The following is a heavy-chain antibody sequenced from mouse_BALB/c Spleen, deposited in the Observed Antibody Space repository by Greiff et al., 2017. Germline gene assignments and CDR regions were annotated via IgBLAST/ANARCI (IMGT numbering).Heavy chain of an antibody. D-gene: IGHD2-3*01. CDR2: IDPANGNT. CDR3: ASVYDGYYLDY. J-gene: IGHJ2*01. Sequence: VQLQQSGAELVKPGASVKLSCTASGFNIKDTYMHWVKQRPEQGLEWIGRIDPANGNTKYDPKFQGKATITADTSSNTAYLQLSSLTSEDTAVYYCASVYDGYYLDYWGQGTTLTVSS. CDR1: GFNIKDTY. V-gene: IGHV14-3*02.